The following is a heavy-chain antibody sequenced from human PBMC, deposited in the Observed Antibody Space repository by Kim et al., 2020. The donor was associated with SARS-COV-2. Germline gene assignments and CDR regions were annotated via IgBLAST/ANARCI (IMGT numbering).Heavy chain of an antibody. J-gene: IGHJ4*02. CDR1: GFTFSSYS. CDR2: ISSSSTI. D-gene: IGHD1-20*01. CDR3: ARDFDRYNWNGALDY. Sequence: GGSLRLSCAASGFTFSSYSMNWVRQAPGKGLEWVSYISSSSTIYYADSVKGRFTISRDNAKNSLYLQMNSLRDEDTAVYYCARDFDRYNWNGALDYWGQG. V-gene: IGHV3-48*02.